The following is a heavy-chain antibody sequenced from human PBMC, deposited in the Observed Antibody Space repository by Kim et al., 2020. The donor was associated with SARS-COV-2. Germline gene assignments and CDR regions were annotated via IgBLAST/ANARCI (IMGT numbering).Heavy chain of an antibody. V-gene: IGHV7-4-1*02. CDR3: ASSRGTSTMFGVVIIPGAFDI. Sequence: ASVKVSCKASGYTFTSYAMNWVRQAPGQGLEWMGWINTNTGNPTYAQGFTGRFVFSLDTSVSTAYLQISSLKAEETAVYYCASSRGTSTMFGVVIIPGAFDIWGQGTMVTVSS. CDR2: INTNTGNP. J-gene: IGHJ3*02. D-gene: IGHD3-3*01. CDR1: GYTFTSYA.